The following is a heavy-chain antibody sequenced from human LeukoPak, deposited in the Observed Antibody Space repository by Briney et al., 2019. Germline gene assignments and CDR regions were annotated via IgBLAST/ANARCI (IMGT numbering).Heavy chain of an antibody. D-gene: IGHD3-3*01. CDR1: GYTFTNYY. CDR2: INPSGGST. J-gene: IGHJ4*02. Sequence: ASVKVSCKASGYTFTNYYVHWVRQAPGQGLEWMGIINPSGGSTNYAQKFQGRVTITRDTSISTAYMELSSVTAADTAVYYCARLVYGTYDFWSGYPVGYFDYWGQGTLVTVSS. V-gene: IGHV1-46*01. CDR3: ARLVYGTYDFWSGYPVGYFDY.